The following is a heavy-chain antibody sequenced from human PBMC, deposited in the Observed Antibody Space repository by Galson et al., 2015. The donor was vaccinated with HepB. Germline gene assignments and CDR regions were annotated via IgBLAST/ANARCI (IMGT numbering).Heavy chain of an antibody. CDR2: TFYRSKWYN. V-gene: IGHV6-1*01. Sequence: CAISGDSVSNSNSAWNWIRQSPSRGLEWLGRTFYRSKWYNDYAPSVKSRLTINPDTSKNQFSLQLNSVTLEDTAVYYCARGGGLYSGDSCLGYWGRGTLVTVSS. J-gene: IGHJ4*02. D-gene: IGHD2-15*01. CDR3: ARGGGLYSGDSCLGY. CDR1: GDSVSNSNSA.